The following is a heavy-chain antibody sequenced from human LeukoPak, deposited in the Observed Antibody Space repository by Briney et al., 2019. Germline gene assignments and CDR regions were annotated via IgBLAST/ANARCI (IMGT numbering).Heavy chain of an antibody. CDR1: GGSFSGYY. CDR3: ARDLLNEGNHLDY. V-gene: IGHV4-34*01. Sequence: PSETLSLTCAVYGGSFSGYYWSWIRQPPGKGLEWIGEINHSGSTNYNPSLKSRVTISVDTSKNQFSLKLSSVTAADTVVYYCARDLLNEGNHLDYWGQGTLVTVSS. D-gene: IGHD4-23*01. J-gene: IGHJ4*02. CDR2: INHSGST.